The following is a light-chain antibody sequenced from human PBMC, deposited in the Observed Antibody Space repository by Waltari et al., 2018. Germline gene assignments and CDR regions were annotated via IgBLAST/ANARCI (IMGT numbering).Light chain of an antibody. V-gene: IGLV1-44*01. CDR2: SNN. CDR3: AAWDDSLNGPV. Sequence: QSVLTQPPAASGTPGQRVPISCSGSSSNIGGNPVNWYQQLPGTAPKLLIYSNNQRPSGVPDRFSGSKSGTSASLAISGLQSEDEADYYCAAWDDSLNGPVFGGGTKLTVL. J-gene: IGLJ2*01. CDR1: SSNIGGNP.